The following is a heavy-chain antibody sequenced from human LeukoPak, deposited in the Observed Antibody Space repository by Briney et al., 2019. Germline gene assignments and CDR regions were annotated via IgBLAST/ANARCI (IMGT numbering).Heavy chain of an antibody. V-gene: IGHV1-2*02. D-gene: IGHD3-22*01. Sequence: ASVKVSCKASGYTFTGNYMHWVRQAPGQGLEWMGWINPNSGGTNYAQKFQGRVTMTTDTSTSTAYMELRSLRSDDTAVYYCARDYYDSSGYYRGAPAPYWGQGTLVTVSS. CDR1: GYTFTGNY. CDR2: INPNSGGT. CDR3: ARDYYDSSGYYRGAPAPY. J-gene: IGHJ4*02.